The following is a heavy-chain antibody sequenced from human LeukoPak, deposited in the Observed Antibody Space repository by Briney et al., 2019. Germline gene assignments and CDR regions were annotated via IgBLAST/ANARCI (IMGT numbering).Heavy chain of an antibody. CDR3: ARQERYCSSTSCLGVDY. CDR1: GYSFSTSW. Sequence: GESLKISCKGSGYSFSTSWIAWVRQMPGKGLEWMGIVYPGDSDTKYSPSFQGQVTISADKSMSTAYLQWNSLKASDTATYYCARQERYCSSTSCLGVDYWGQGTLVTVSS. CDR2: VYPGDSDT. V-gene: IGHV5-51*01. J-gene: IGHJ4*02. D-gene: IGHD2-2*01.